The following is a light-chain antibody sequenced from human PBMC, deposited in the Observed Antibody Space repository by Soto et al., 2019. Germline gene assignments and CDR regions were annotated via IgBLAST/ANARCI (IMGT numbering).Light chain of an antibody. CDR3: AAWDDNLNAYV. Sequence: VLTQPPSASSTPGQTVTISCSGSTSNIGTFYVYWYQHLPGTAPKLLIYLGDQRASGVSDRFSGSKSGTSASLAINGLRSDDEADYYCAAWDDNLNAYVFGIGTKVTVL. CDR1: TSNIGTFY. CDR2: LGD. V-gene: IGLV1-47*02. J-gene: IGLJ1*01.